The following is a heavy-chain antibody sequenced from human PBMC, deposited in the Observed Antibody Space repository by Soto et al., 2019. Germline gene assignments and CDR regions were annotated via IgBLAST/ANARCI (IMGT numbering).Heavy chain of an antibody. V-gene: IGHV4-4*07. CDR3: ARDGVVNAPYYYGMDV. Sequence: ETLSLTCPVSGGSINSYYWSCIRQPAGKGLEWIGRIYTSGNTNYNPSLKSRVTMSVDTSKNQFSLKLSSVTAADTAVYYCARDGVVNAPYYYGMDVWGQGTTVTVSS. D-gene: IGHD2-21*01. CDR1: GGSINSYY. J-gene: IGHJ6*02. CDR2: IYTSGNT.